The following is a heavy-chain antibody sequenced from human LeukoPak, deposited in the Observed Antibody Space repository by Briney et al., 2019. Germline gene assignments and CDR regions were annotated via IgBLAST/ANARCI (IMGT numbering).Heavy chain of an antibody. Sequence: PGGSLRLSCAASGFTFSTYSMNWVRQAPGKGLEWISSISSSSSYIYYADSVKGRFTISRDNAKNSLYLQMNSLRAEDTAVYYCARDSRKYYYDSSGYWPLGHWGQGTLVTVSS. CDR2: ISSSSSYI. CDR1: GFTFSTYS. J-gene: IGHJ4*02. V-gene: IGHV3-21*01. D-gene: IGHD3-22*01. CDR3: ARDSRKYYYDSSGYWPLGH.